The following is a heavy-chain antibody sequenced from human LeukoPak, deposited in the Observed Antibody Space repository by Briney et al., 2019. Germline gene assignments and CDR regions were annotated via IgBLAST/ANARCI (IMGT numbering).Heavy chain of an antibody. CDR1: GNSLRRSY. CDR3: AGALVRGVVGPQFDP. V-gene: IGHV4-59*08. Sequence: SETLELTCTVSGNSLRRSYWSWIRQSPGKGLEWIRNLHHNGGTNDNPSLKSRATISVDTSQNKFFLRMRSVTAADTAVYYCAGALVRGVVGPQFDPWGQGILVTVSS. CDR2: LHHNGGT. D-gene: IGHD3-10*01. J-gene: IGHJ5*02.